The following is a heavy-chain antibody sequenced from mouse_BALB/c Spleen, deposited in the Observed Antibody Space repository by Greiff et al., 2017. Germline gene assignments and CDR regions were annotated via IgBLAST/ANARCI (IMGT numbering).Heavy chain of an antibody. V-gene: IGHV1S56*01. CDR1: GYTFTSYY. CDR2: IYPGNVNT. J-gene: IGHJ3*01. CDR3: ARDAYGNYVDWFAY. Sequence: VQLQQSGPELVKPGASVRISCKASGYTFTSYYIHWVKQRPGQGLEWIGWIYPGNVNTKYNEKFKGKATLTADKSSSTAYMQLSSLTSEDSAVYFCARDAYGNYVDWFAYWGQGTLVTVSA. D-gene: IGHD2-1*01.